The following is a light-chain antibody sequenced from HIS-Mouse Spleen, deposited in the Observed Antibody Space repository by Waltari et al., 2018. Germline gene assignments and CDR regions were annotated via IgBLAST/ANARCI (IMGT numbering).Light chain of an antibody. V-gene: IGLV3-10*01. Sequence: SYELTQPPPVSVPPGQPARITCSGDALPKKYAYWYQQKSGQAPVLVIYEDSKRPSGIPERFSGSSSGTMATLTISGAQVEDEADYYCYSTDSSGNHRVFGGGTKLTVL. CDR1: ALPKKY. J-gene: IGLJ2*01. CDR3: YSTDSSGNHRV. CDR2: EDS.